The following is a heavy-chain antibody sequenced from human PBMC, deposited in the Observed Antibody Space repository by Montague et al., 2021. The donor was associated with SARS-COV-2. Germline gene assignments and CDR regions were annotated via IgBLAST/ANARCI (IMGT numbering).Heavy chain of an antibody. V-gene: IGHV4-4*07. J-gene: IGHJ4*02. Sequence: SETLSLTCAVSGGSITGFSWSWVRQTAGKGLEWIGRVTTSGTTNYSPSLRSRVTMSVDTSKNQFSLNLNSVTAADTAIYYCARTPTRPLSLDSWGQGTLVTASS. CDR2: VTTSGTT. CDR1: GGSITGFS. D-gene: IGHD6-6*01. CDR3: ARTPTRPLSLDS.